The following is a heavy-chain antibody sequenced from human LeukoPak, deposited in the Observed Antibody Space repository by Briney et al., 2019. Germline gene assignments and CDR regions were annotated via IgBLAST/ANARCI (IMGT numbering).Heavy chain of an antibody. CDR1: GYSFTGYY. CDR3: ASGYDSRWGLDY. D-gene: IGHD3-22*01. CDR2: INRNSGGT. V-gene: IGHV1-2*02. J-gene: IGHJ4*02. Sequence: ASVKVSCKASGYSFTGYYMHWVRQAPGQGLEWMGWINRNSGGTKYAQKFQGRVTMTRDTSISTAYMELSRLRSDDTAVYYCASGYDSRWGLDYWGQGTLVTVSS.